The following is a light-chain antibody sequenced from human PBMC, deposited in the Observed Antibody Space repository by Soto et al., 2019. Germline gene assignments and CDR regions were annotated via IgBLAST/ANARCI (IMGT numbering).Light chain of an antibody. CDR1: QSIGTS. CDR2: KAS. CDR3: QQYKSYPVT. V-gene: IGKV1-5*03. Sequence: DIQMTQSPSTLSPFAGDRVTITCRASQSIGTSLAWYQQKPGKAPDVLIYKASTLETGVPSRFSGSGSGTEFTLTITSLQPDDFATYYCQQYKSYPVTFGGGTKVEIK. J-gene: IGKJ4*01.